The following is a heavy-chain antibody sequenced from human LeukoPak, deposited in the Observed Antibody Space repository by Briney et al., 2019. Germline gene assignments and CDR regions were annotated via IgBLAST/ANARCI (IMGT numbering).Heavy chain of an antibody. CDR3: AREEKDIVVVVAAGAVGI. CDR1: GFTFSSYW. CDR2: IKQDGSEK. V-gene: IGHV3-7*01. Sequence: GGSLRLSCATSGFTFSSYWMSWVRQAPGKGLEWVANIKQDGSEKYYVDSVKGRFTISRDNAKNSLYLQMNSLRAEDTAVYYCAREEKDIVVVVAAGAVGIWGQGTLVTVSS. D-gene: IGHD2-15*01. J-gene: IGHJ4*02.